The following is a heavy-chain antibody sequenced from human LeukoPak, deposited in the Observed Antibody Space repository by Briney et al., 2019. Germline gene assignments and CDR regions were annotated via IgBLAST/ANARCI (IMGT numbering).Heavy chain of an antibody. CDR2: MNPNSGDT. D-gene: IGHD2-2*01. CDR3: ASRVVPTATRSWGQYYYYGMDV. Sequence: ASVKVSCKASGYTFTSYDINWVRQPTGQGLEWMGWMNPNSGDTGYAEKFQGRVTMTRDASISTAYMELSSLRSEDTAVYYCASRVVPTATRSWGQYYYYGMDVWGQGTTVTVSS. J-gene: IGHJ6*02. CDR1: GYTFTSYD. V-gene: IGHV1-8*01.